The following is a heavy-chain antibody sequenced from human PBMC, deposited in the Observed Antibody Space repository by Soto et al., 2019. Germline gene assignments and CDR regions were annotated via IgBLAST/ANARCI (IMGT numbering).Heavy chain of an antibody. V-gene: IGHV4-31*03. CDR3: ARVHDDYSNTRGGMDV. CDR1: GGSISSGGYY. Sequence: PSETLSLTCTVSGGSISSGGYYWSWIRQHPGKGLEWIGYIYYSGSTYYNPSLKSRVTISVDTSKNQFSLKLSSVTAADTAVYYCARVHDDYSNTRGGMDVRGQRTTVTVSS. J-gene: IGHJ6*02. CDR2: IYYSGST. D-gene: IGHD4-4*01.